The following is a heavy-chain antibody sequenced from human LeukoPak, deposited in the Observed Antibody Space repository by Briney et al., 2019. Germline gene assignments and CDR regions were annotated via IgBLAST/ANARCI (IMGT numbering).Heavy chain of an antibody. J-gene: IGHJ4*02. CDR3: ARGPYCSGGTCYSQYFDY. CDR2: ISAYNGNT. CDR1: GYTFTSYG. D-gene: IGHD2-15*01. V-gene: IGHV1-18*01. Sequence: ASVKVSCKASGYTFTSYGISWVRQAPGQGLEWMGWISAYNGNTNYAQKLQGRVTMTTDTSTGTAYMELRSLRSDDTAVYYCARGPYCSGGTCYSQYFDYWGQRTLVTVSS.